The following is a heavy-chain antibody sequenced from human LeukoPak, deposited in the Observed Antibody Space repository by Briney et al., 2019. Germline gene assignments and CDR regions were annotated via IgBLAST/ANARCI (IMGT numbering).Heavy chain of an antibody. CDR2: ISGGAGGA. D-gene: IGHD2-8*01. V-gene: IGHV3-23*01. CDR3: AKDFCTNGVCYLNN. CDR1: GFTFSSYA. J-gene: IGHJ4*02. Sequence: GGSVRLSCVASGFTFSSYAMNWVRQAPGKGLEWVSSISGGAGGAAYADSVKGRFTMSRDNSKNTLYLQMNSLRAEDTAVYYCAKDFCTNGVCYLNNWGQGTLVTVSS.